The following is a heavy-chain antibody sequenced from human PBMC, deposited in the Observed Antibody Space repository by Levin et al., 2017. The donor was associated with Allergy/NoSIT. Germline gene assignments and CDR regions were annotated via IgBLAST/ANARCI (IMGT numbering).Heavy chain of an antibody. Sequence: GESLKISCAASGFTFSSYAMSWVRQAPGKGLEWVSAISGSGGSTYYADSVKGRFTISRDNSKNTLYLQMNSLRAEDTAVYYCAKDLDFWSGYYIYYWGQGTLVTVSS. CDR1: GFTFSSYA. CDR2: ISGSGGST. V-gene: IGHV3-23*01. CDR3: AKDLDFWSGYYIYY. D-gene: IGHD3-3*01. J-gene: IGHJ4*02.